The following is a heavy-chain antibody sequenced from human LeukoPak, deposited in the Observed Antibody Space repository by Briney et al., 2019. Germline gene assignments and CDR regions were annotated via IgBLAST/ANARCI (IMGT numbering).Heavy chain of an antibody. CDR2: LYTSGGA. V-gene: IGHV4-61*02. D-gene: IGHD4-17*01. CDR3: TRDAETHGDSFDY. CDR1: GVPISSGGYF. Sequence: SETLSLTCAGSGVPISSGGYFWTCIRQPPGKGLEWIGRLYTSGGATYHPSLKSRVTFSLDTSKNQFSLELSSVTAADTAVYYCTRDAETHGDSFDYWGPGTLVTVSS. J-gene: IGHJ4*02.